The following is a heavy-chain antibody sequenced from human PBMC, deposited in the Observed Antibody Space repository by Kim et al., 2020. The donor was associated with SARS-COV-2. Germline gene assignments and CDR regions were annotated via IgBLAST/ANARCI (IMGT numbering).Heavy chain of an antibody. CDR2: IIPIFGTA. CDR1: GGTFSSYA. D-gene: IGHD3-22*01. J-gene: IGHJ4*02. V-gene: IGHV1-69*13. CDR3: ARSWVTYYYASSGYYPLGY. Sequence: SVKVSCKASGGTFSSYAISWVRQAPGQGLEWMGGIIPIFGTANYAQKFQGRVTITADESTSTAYMELSSLRSEDTAVYYCARSWVTYYYASSGYYPLGYWGQGTLVTVSS.